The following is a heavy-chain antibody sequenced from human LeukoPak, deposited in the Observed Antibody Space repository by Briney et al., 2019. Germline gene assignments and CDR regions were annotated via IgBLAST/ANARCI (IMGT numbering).Heavy chain of an antibody. CDR1: GGSISSSSYY. Sequence: SETLSLTCTVSGGSISSSSYYWGWIRQPPGKGLEWNGSIYYSGSTYYNPSLKSRATISVDTSKNQFSLKLSSVTAAATAGYYCALSAADCSGVSCYRPYFDYWGQGTLVTVSS. CDR2: IYYSGST. CDR3: ALSAADCSGVSCYRPYFDY. V-gene: IGHV4-39*07. J-gene: IGHJ4*02. D-gene: IGHD2-15*01.